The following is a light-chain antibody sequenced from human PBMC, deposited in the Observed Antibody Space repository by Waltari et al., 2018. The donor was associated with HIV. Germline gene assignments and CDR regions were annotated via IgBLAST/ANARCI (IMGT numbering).Light chain of an antibody. CDR1: SNDVGGYNY. V-gene: IGLV2-8*01. CDR3: SSYAGSSSFV. CDR2: DVN. J-gene: IGLJ1*01. Sequence: QSALTQPPSASGSPGQSVTISCTGTSNDVGGYNYVSWYQQHPGKAPKLMIYDVNRRPSWVPDRFSGSKSGNTASLTVSGLQAEDEADYFCSSYAGSSSFVFGTGTKVTVL.